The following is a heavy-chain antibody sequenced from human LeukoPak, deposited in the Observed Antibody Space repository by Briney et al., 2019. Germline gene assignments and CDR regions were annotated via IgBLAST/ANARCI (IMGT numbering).Heavy chain of an antibody. V-gene: IGHV4-34*01. D-gene: IGHD2-2*01. J-gene: IGHJ3*01. Sequence: PSETLSLTCAVYGGSFSGYYWSWIRQPPGKGLEWIGEINHSGSTNYNPSLKSRVTISVDTSKNQFSLKLSSVTAADTAVYYCARHALYCSSTSCYAAWGQGTMVTVSS. CDR1: GGSFSGYY. CDR2: INHSGST. CDR3: ARHALYCSSTSCYAA.